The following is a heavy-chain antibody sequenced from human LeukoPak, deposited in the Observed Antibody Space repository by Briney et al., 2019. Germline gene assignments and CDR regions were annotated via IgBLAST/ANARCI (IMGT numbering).Heavy chain of an antibody. Sequence: PGGSLRLSCAASGFTFSTYGIHWVRQAPGKGLEWVAVISSDGANKFYVDSVQGRSTISRDNSKNTVYLQMNSLRAEDTAVYYCAKGGSTGWFDYFDYWGQGAPVTVSS. CDR3: AKGGSTGWFDYFDY. CDR1: GFTFSTYG. V-gene: IGHV3-30*18. J-gene: IGHJ4*02. D-gene: IGHD6-19*01. CDR2: ISSDGANK.